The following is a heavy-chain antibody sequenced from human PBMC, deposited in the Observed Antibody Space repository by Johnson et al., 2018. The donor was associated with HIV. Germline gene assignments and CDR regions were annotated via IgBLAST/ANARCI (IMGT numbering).Heavy chain of an antibody. CDR1: GFTFSSYA. D-gene: IGHD3-16*01. J-gene: IGHJ3*02. V-gene: IGHV3-33*08. Sequence: QVQVVESGGGVVQPGRSLRLSCAASGFTFSSYAMHWVRQAPGKGLEWVAVIWYDGTNKYYADSVTGRFTISRDNAKDSLFLQMSGLRAEDTAVYYCARYRWGSSMRSDAFDIWGQGTMVTVSS. CDR3: ARYRWGSSMRSDAFDI. CDR2: IWYDGTNK.